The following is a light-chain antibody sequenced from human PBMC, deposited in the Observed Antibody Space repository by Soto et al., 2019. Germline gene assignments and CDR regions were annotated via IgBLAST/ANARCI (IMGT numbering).Light chain of an antibody. CDR3: QQCYSASWT. Sequence: DIVMTQSPDSLAVSLGERATINCKSSQSVLYNSTNKNYLAWYQQRSGQPPTLLIYWASTRESGVPDRFSGCGSGTDFTLTISSLQAEDVAVYYCQQCYSASWTFGKGNKVEFK. J-gene: IGKJ1*01. CDR1: QSVLYNSTNKNY. CDR2: WAS. V-gene: IGKV4-1*01.